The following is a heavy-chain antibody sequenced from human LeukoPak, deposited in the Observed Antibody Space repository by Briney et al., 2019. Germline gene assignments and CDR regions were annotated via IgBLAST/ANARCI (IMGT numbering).Heavy chain of an antibody. D-gene: IGHD7-27*01. J-gene: IGHJ3*02. CDR2: IYWDDDK. CDR1: GFSLSSSGVG. V-gene: IGHV2-5*02. CDR3: AHRRPPNWGFGRDAFDI. Sequence: SGPTLVKPTQTLTLTCTFSGFSLSSSGVGVGWIRQPPGKALEWLALIYWDDDKRYSPSLKSRLTITKDTSKNQVVLTMTNMDPVDTATYYCAHRRPPNWGFGRDAFDIWGQGTMVTVSS.